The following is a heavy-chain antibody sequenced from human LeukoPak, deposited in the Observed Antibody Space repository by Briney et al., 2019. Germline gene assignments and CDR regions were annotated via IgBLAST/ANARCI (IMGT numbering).Heavy chain of an antibody. Sequence: PSETLSLTCTVSGGSISSGGDYWSWVRQHPGKGLEWIGCIYTGGSSFYNPSLKSRVTISADTSKNQFFLKLSSVTAADTAVYYCARKGWYSGWTYFDYWGQGTLVTVSS. D-gene: IGHD6-19*01. V-gene: IGHV4-31*03. J-gene: IGHJ4*02. CDR1: GGSISSGGDY. CDR2: IYTGGSS. CDR3: ARKGWYSGWTYFDY.